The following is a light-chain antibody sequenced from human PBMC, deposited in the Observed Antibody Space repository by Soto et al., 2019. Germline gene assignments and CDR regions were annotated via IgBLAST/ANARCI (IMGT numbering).Light chain of an antibody. CDR3: LQHKSYPIT. V-gene: IGKV1-17*03. Sequence: DIQMTQSPSAMSASVGDRVSITCRASQGISYYLAWFQQKPGKVPKRLIYDGSSLQSGVPSRFSGSGSGTDFTLTISSLQPEDFATYYCLQHKSYPITFGQGTRLEI. J-gene: IGKJ5*01. CDR2: DGS. CDR1: QGISYY.